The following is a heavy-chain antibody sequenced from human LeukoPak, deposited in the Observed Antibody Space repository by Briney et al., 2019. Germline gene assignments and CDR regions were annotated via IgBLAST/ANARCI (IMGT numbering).Heavy chain of an antibody. D-gene: IGHD6-13*01. J-gene: IGHJ4*02. CDR3: ARGGRLFTSSSFFDY. V-gene: IGHV4-34*01. CDR1: GGSFSGYY. CDR2: INHSGST. Sequence: PSETLPLTCAVYGGSFSGYYWSWIRQPPGKGLEWIGEINHSGSTNYNPSLKSRVTISVDTSKNQFSLKLSSVTAADTAVYYCARGGRLFTSSSFFDYWGQGTLVTVSS.